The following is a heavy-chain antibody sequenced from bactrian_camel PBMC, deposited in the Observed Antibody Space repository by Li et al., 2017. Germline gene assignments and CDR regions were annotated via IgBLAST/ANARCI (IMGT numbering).Heavy chain of an antibody. Sequence: QEQLVESGGGSVQPGESLRLSCTAPGFTSNSCGMDWYRQGSGKEPEFVSSITTDGTTRYTDSVKGRFTVSKDKVRDTVYLQMNGLKPEDTAMYYCAARIWGPRSPSP. CDR1: GFTSNSCG. J-gene: IGHJ4*01. V-gene: IGHV3S53*01. CDR2: ITTDGTT.